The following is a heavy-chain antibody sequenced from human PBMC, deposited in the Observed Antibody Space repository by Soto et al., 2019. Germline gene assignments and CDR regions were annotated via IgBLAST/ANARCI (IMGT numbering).Heavy chain of an antibody. CDR3: ARGPTYYYDSSGYNWFDP. J-gene: IGHJ5*02. Sequence: PSETLSLTCTVSGGSISSYYWSWIRQPPGKGLEWIGYMYNTGSTIYNPSLKSRVTISVDTSKNQFSLKLSSVTAADTAVYYCARGPTYYYDSSGYNWFDPWGQGTLVTVSS. CDR2: MYNTGST. D-gene: IGHD3-22*01. CDR1: GGSISSYY. V-gene: IGHV4-59*12.